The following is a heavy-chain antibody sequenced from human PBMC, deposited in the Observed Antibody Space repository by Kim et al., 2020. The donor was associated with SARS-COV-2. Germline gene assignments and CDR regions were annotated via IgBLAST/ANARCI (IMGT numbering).Heavy chain of an antibody. CDR2: IYPGDSDT. D-gene: IGHD2-2*02. J-gene: IGHJ5*02. V-gene: IGHV5-51*01. CDR1: GYRFTSYW. CDR3: ARRAIVVVPTAISGDWFDP. Sequence: GESLKISCKGSGYRFTSYWIGWVRQMPGKGLEWMGIIYPGDSDTRYSPSFQGQVSISADKSSSTAYLQWSSLKASDSAIYFCARRAIVVVPTAISGDWFDPWGQGTLVTVSS.